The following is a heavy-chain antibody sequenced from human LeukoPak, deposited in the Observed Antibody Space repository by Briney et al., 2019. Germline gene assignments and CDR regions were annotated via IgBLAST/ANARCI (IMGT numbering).Heavy chain of an antibody. Sequence: SVKVSCKASGGTFSSYAISWVRQAPGQGLEWMGGIIPIFGTANYAQKSQGRVTITTDESTSTAYMELSSLRSEDTAVYYCASTMGWLQLRGPFDYWGQGTLVTVSS. CDR1: GGTFSSYA. CDR3: ASTMGWLQLRGPFDY. D-gene: IGHD5-24*01. V-gene: IGHV1-69*05. J-gene: IGHJ4*02. CDR2: IIPIFGTA.